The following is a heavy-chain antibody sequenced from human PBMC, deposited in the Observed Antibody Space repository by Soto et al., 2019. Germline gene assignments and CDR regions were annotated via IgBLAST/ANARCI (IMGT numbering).Heavy chain of an antibody. V-gene: IGHV4-59*08. Sequence: QVQLQESGPGLVKPSETLSLTCTVSGDSISNYYWSWIRQPPGKGLEWIGYIYYSGSTNYNPSLKSRVTISVDTSKNQFSLKLSSVTAAYTAVYYCARHLWVGSSWYLGAFDIWGQGTMVTVSS. CDR2: IYYSGST. CDR3: ARHLWVGSSWYLGAFDI. J-gene: IGHJ3*02. CDR1: GDSISNYY. D-gene: IGHD6-13*01.